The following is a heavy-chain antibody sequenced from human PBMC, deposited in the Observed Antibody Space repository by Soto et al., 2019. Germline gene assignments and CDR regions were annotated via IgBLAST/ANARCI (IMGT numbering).Heavy chain of an antibody. CDR2: INPNNDGT. Sequence: ASVKVSCKASGYIFTGYYMHWVRQAPGQGLEWMGWINPNNDGTNYAQKFQGRVTMTRDTSISTVYMDLSRLRYDDTAVYYCVRGRGVYTSSSPDHWGQGTLVTVSS. J-gene: IGHJ4*02. CDR3: VRGRGVYTSSSPDH. D-gene: IGHD6-6*01. CDR1: GYIFTGYY. V-gene: IGHV1-2*02.